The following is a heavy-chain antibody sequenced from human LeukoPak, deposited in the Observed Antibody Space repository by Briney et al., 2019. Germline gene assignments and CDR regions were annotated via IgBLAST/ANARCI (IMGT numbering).Heavy chain of an antibody. D-gene: IGHD3-16*01. J-gene: IGHJ4*02. CDR3: ARDGPDYVWGSYDYFDY. CDR1: GLTFDDYG. Sequence: GGSLRLSCAASGLTFDDYGMSWVRQAPGKGLEWVSGINWNGGSTGYADSVKGRFTISRDNAKNSLYLQMNSLRAEDTALYYCARDGPDYVWGSYDYFDYWGQGTLVAVSS. CDR2: INWNGGST. V-gene: IGHV3-20*04.